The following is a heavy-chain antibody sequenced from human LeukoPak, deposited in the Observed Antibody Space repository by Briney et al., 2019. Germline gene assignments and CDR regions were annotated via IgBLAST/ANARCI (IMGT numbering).Heavy chain of an antibody. V-gene: IGHV3-7*01. CDR3: ARDPGSTGGRGFDY. CDR2: IKQDGSEN. Sequence: PGGSLRLSCAASGFTFSSYWMSWVRQAPGKGLEGVANIKQDGSENYFVDSVKGRFTISRDNAKNSLYLQMNSLRAEDMAVYYCARDPGSTGGRGFDYWGQGTLVTVSS. CDR1: GFTFSSYW. D-gene: IGHD1-7*01. J-gene: IGHJ4*02.